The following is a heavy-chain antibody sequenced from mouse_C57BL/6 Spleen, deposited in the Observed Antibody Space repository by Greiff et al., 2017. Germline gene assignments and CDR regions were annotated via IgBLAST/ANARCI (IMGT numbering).Heavy chain of an antibody. CDR1: GYTFTSYW. CDR3: ARGDGSSLDY. J-gene: IGHJ2*01. Sequence: QVQLQQSGAELVKPGASVKLSCKASGYTFTSYWMHWVKQRPGQGLEWIGLIRPNSGSTNYNEKFKSKATLTVDKSSSTTYLQHNSLTSEDYAVYYCARGDGSSLDYWGQGTTLTVSS. V-gene: IGHV1-64*01. D-gene: IGHD1-1*01. CDR2: IRPNSGST.